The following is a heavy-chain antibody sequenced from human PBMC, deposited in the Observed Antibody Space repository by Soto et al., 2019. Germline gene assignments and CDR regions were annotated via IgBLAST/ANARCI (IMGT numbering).Heavy chain of an antibody. V-gene: IGHV3-30*18. Sequence: GGSLRLSCAASGFTFSSYGMHWVRQAPGKGLEWVAVISYDGSNKYYADSVKGRFTISRDNSKNTLYLQMNSLRAEDTAVYYCAKSDLLIAAAGTGSDYYYMDVWGKGTTVTVSS. J-gene: IGHJ6*03. CDR1: GFTFSSYG. CDR2: ISYDGSNK. CDR3: AKSDLLIAAAGTGSDYYYMDV. D-gene: IGHD6-13*01.